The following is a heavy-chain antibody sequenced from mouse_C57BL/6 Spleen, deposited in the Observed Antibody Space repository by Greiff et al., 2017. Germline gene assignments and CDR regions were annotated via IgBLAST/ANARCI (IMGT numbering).Heavy chain of an antibody. CDR1: GFSLTSYG. Sequence: QVQLQPSGPGLVQPSQSLSIPCTASGFSLTSYGVHWVRQSPGKGLEWLGVIWSGGSTDYNAAFISRLSISKDNSKSQVFYKMNSLQADDTAIYYCARNADYGFCYWGQGITLTVSS. CDR2: IWSGGST. D-gene: IGHD1-2*01. V-gene: IGHV2-2*01. J-gene: IGHJ2*01. CDR3: ARNADYGFCY.